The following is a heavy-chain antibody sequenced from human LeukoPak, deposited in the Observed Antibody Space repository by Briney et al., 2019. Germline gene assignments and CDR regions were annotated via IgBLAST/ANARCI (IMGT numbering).Heavy chain of an antibody. Sequence: SETLSLTCAVYGGSFSGYYWSWIRQPPGKGLEWIGEINHSGSTNYNPSLKSRVTISVDTSKNQFSLKLSSVTAADTAVYYCATSTDYYDSSGYYPSFDIWGQGTMVTVSS. CDR2: INHSGST. J-gene: IGHJ3*02. V-gene: IGHV4-34*01. CDR1: GGSFSGYY. CDR3: ATSTDYYDSSGYYPSFDI. D-gene: IGHD3-22*01.